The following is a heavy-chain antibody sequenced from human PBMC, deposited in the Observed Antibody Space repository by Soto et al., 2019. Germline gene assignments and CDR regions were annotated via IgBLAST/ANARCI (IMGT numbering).Heavy chain of an antibody. CDR1: GYTFPSYG. J-gene: IGHJ5*02. CDR2: INTHNGNT. Sequence: ASVKVSCKASGYTFPSYGISWVRQAPGQGLEWMGWINTHNGNTNYAQKLQGRVTMATDTSTITAYMELKSLRSDDTAVYYCARNREIVVGRGNCFDPWGQGTVVTVSS. V-gene: IGHV1-18*01. CDR3: ARNREIVVGRGNCFDP. D-gene: IGHD2-15*01.